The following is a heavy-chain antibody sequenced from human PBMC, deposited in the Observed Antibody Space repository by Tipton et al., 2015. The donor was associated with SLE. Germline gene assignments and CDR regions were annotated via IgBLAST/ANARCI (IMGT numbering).Heavy chain of an antibody. J-gene: IGHJ4*02. CDR2: ISAYNGNT. CDR1: GYTFTAYH. D-gene: IGHD3-22*01. V-gene: IGHV1-18*04. CDR3: RRGGGRNYYYDTSGQAY. Sequence: QEQLVQSGAEVKKPGASVKVSCKASGYTFTAYHIHWVRQAPGQGLERMGWISAYNGNTNYAQKLQGRVTMTTDTSTSTAYVELGSQRSDVTAVYYWRRGGGRNYYYDTSGQAYWGQGTLVTVSS.